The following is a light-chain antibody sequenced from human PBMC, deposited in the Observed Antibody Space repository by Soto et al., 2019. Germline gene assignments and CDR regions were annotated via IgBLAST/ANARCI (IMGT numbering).Light chain of an antibody. V-gene: IGKV3-20*01. Sequence: EIVLTQSPGSLSLSPGERATLSCRASQSVDSTFFAWYQKKPGQSPSLLMYGVSKRATGIPDTFSGSGSGTDFTLTISRLEPDDVGVYYYQEYMSSVTFGQGTRVEIK. CDR2: GVS. J-gene: IGKJ1*01. CDR3: QEYMSSVT. CDR1: QSVDSTF.